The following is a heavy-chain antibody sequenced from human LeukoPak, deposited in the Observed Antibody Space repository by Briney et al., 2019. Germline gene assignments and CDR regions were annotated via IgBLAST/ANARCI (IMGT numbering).Heavy chain of an antibody. D-gene: IGHD3-22*01. V-gene: IGHV3-48*01. CDR1: GFTFSSYS. Sequence: GGSLRLSCAASGFTFSSYSMNWVRQAPGEGLEWVSYISSSSSTIYYADSVKGRFTISRDNAKNSLYLQMNSLRAEDTAVYYCARDSQIVVDPDAFDIWGQGTMVTVSS. J-gene: IGHJ3*02. CDR3: ARDSQIVVDPDAFDI. CDR2: ISSSSSTI.